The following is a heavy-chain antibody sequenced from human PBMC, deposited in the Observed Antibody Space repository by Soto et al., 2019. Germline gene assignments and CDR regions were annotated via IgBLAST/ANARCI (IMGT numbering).Heavy chain of an antibody. D-gene: IGHD6-6*01. CDR3: ACYPRAREQLVLGFDC. CDR2: LTSSGDST. V-gene: IGHV3-23*01. CDR1: GFAFITYS. J-gene: IGHJ4*02. Sequence: GGSLRLYCAASGFAFITYSMSSVRHAPGKGLVWVSGLTSSGDSTDSANSVKGRFTISRDNSKNTLFLQMNSLRAEDTAVYYCACYPRAREQLVLGFDCWGQGTLVTVSS.